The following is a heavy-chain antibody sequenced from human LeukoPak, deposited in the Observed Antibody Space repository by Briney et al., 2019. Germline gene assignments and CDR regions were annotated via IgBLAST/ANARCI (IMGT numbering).Heavy chain of an antibody. V-gene: IGHV4-59*01. J-gene: IGHJ6*03. CDR1: DGSISSYY. Sequence: SETLSLTCTVSDGSISSYYWSWIRQPPGKGLEWIGYIYYSGSTNYNPSLKSRVTISVDTSKNQFSLKLSSVTAADTAVYYCARVVRSYYYYYMDVWGKGTTVTVSS. CDR2: IYYSGST. CDR3: ARVVRSYYYYYMDV.